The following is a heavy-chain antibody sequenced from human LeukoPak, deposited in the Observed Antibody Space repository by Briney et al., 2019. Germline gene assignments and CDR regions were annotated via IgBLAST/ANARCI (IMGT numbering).Heavy chain of an antibody. CDR2: IYYTGT. D-gene: IGHD7-27*01. Sequence: AETLSLTCTVSGGSVSDYYWSWIRQSPGKGLEWIGYIYYTGTSYNPSLKSRVTISADTSKNQFSLNLSSVTAADTAVYYCASRKLGNDYWGQGTLVTVSS. CDR3: ASRKLGNDY. CDR1: GGSVSDYY. J-gene: IGHJ4*02. V-gene: IGHV4-59*02.